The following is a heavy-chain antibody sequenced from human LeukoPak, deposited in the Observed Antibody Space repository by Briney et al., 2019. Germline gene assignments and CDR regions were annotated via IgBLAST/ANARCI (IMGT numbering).Heavy chain of an antibody. V-gene: IGHV3-15*01. J-gene: IGHJ4*02. CDR2: IKSKTDGGTT. CDR3: TTVPVPSGG. CDR1: GFTFSNAW. Sequence: GGSLRLSCAASGFTFSNAWMSWVRQAPGKGLEWFGRIKSKTDGGTTDYAAPVKGRFTISRDDSKNTLYLQMNSLKTEDTAVYYCTTVPVPSGGWGQGTLVTVSS. D-gene: IGHD3-10*01.